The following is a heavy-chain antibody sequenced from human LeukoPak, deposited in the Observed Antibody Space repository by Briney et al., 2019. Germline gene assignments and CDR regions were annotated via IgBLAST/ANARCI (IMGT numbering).Heavy chain of an antibody. J-gene: IGHJ5*02. Sequence: GGSLRLSCAASGFSFSDSYMSWIRQAPGKGLEWVSYISNSGSSIYYADPVKGRFTISRDNAKNSLYLQMNSLRADDTAVYYCARGKRRFDPWGQGTLVTVSS. CDR1: GFSFSDSY. CDR3: ARGKRRFDP. CDR2: ISNSGSSI. V-gene: IGHV3-11*01.